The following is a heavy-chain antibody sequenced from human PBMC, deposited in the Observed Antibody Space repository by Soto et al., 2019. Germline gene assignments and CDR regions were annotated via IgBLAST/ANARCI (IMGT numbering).Heavy chain of an antibody. CDR3: ASTKYDSSAYYYWSLGL. CDR1: EDTFRNYA. V-gene: IGHV1-69*06. Sequence: QVELVQSGAEVKKPGSSVKVSCQASEDTFRNYAISWVRQAPGQWREWMGGIIPIFGTANYAHKFHGRVTITADTSANTVYLELSSLRSEDTAVYYCASTKYDSSAYYYWSLGLWGRGTLVTVSS. D-gene: IGHD3-22*01. J-gene: IGHJ2*01. CDR2: IIPIFGTA.